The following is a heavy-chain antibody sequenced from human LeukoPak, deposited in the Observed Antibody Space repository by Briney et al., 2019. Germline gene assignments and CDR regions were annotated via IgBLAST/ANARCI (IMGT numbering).Heavy chain of an antibody. CDR2: ISSSSSYI. J-gene: IGHJ4*02. V-gene: IGHV3-21*01. D-gene: IGHD3-22*01. CDR3: ARGSPSYDSSGYPDY. Sequence: GGSLRLSCAASGFTFNNYAMNWVRQAPGKGLEWVSAISSSSSYIYYADSVKGRFTISRDNAKNSLYLQMNSLRAEDTAVYYCARGSPSYDSSGYPDYWGQGTLATVSS. CDR1: GFTFNNYA.